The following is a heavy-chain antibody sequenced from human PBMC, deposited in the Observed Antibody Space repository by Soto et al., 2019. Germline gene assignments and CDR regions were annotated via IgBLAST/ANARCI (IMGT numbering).Heavy chain of an antibody. J-gene: IGHJ5*02. D-gene: IGHD3-22*01. CDR2: IWYDGSNK. V-gene: IGHV3-33*01. Sequence: QVQLVESGGGVVQPGRSLRLSCAASGFTFSSYGMHWVRQAPGKGLEWVAVIWYDGSNKYYADSVKGRFTISRDNSKNTLYLQMNSLRAEDTAVYYCARDGGTMTTGWFDPWGQGTLVTVSS. CDR1: GFTFSSYG. CDR3: ARDGGTMTTGWFDP.